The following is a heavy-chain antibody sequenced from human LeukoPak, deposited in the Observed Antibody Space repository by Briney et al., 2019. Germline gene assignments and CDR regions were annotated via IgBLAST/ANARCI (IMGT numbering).Heavy chain of an antibody. D-gene: IGHD6-6*01. CDR3: ARGEYSTSPTDY. V-gene: IGHV3-23*01. CDR2: ISGSGGST. J-gene: IGHJ4*02. CDR1: GFTFSSYA. Sequence: GGSLRLPCAASGFTFSSYAMSWVRQAPGKGLEWVSAISGSGGSTYYADSVKGRFTISRDNSKNTLYLQMNSLRAEDTAVYYCARGEYSTSPTDYWGQGTLVTVSS.